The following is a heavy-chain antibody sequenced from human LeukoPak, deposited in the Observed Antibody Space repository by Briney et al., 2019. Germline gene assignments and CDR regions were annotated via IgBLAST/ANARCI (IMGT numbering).Heavy chain of an antibody. CDR3: ARRANGARSFDY. CDR1: GGSISSSSYY. D-gene: IGHD2-8*01. V-gene: IGHV4-39*01. J-gene: IGHJ4*02. CDR2: IYYSGST. Sequence: SGTLSLTCTVSGGSISSSSYYWGWIRQPPGKGLEWIGSIYYSGSTYYNPSLKSRVTISVDTSKNQFSLKLSSVTAADTAVYYCARRANGARSFDYWGQGTLVTVSS.